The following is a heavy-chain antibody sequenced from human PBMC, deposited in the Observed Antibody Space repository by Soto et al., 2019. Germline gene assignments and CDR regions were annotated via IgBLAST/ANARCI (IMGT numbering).Heavy chain of an antibody. J-gene: IGHJ4*02. Sequence: EVQLVESGGGLVQPGGSLKLSCAASGFSFSGSAMHWVRQASGKGLEWVGRIRSKANSYATAYAASVQGRFTISRDDSKNTAYLQMNSLKTEDTAVYYCTAKAYTPNVDYWGQGILVTVSS. V-gene: IGHV3-73*01. CDR1: GFSFSGSA. CDR3: TAKAYTPNVDY. D-gene: IGHD3-16*01. CDR2: IRSKANSYAT.